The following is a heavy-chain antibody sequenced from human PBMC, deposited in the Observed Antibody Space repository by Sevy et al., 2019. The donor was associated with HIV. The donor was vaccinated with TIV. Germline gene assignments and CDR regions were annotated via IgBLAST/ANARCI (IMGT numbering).Heavy chain of an antibody. J-gene: IGHJ4*02. V-gene: IGHV3-23*01. CDR1: GFIFSSYV. CDR3: EAIATAGRDY. Sequence: GGSLRLSCAASGFIFSSYVMSWVRQAPGKGLEWVSTISGSGGSTYYADSVKGRFTISRDNSKNTLDLQMNSLRAEDTAVYYCEAIATAGRDYWGEGTLVTVSS. CDR2: ISGSGGST. D-gene: IGHD6-13*01.